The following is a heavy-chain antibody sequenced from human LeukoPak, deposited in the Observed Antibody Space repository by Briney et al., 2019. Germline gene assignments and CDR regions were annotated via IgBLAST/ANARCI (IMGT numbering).Heavy chain of an antibody. CDR2: TSAYNGNT. D-gene: IGHD3-3*01. V-gene: IGHV1-18*01. CDR3: ARPHDFWSGHDAFDI. Sequence: ASVKVSCKASGYIFTNYGISWVRQAPGQGLGWMGWTSAYNGNTNYAQKFQGRVTMTTDTSTSTAYMELRSLRSDDTAVYYCARPHDFWSGHDAFDIWGQGTMVTVS. CDR1: GYIFTNYG. J-gene: IGHJ3*02.